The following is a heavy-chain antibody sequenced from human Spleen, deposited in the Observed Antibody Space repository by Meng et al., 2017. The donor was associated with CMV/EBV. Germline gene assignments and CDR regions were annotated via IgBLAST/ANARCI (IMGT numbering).Heavy chain of an antibody. Sequence: VLHPQWGEELSTPLAALSLTAAVCGGSFGGYYWSWSRQPPGKGLEWIGDINHSGSTNYNPSLKSRVTISVDTSKNQFSLKLSSVTAADTAVYYCARGLVSYTMIVPTRYFDYWGQGTLVTVSS. J-gene: IGHJ4*02. CDR1: GGSFGGYY. D-gene: IGHD3-22*01. V-gene: IGHV4-34*01. CDR3: ARGLVSYTMIVPTRYFDY. CDR2: INHSGST.